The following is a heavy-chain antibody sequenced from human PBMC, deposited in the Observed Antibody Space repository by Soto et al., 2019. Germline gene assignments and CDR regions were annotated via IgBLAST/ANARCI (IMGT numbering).Heavy chain of an antibody. CDR1: GFTFSTYL. CDR3: ARYSSDWGL. CDR2: IKYDGSET. V-gene: IGHV3-7*01. D-gene: IGHD6-19*01. Sequence: PGGSLRLSCAASGFTFSTYLMSWVRQAPGKGLEWVANIKYDGSETYYVDSVKGRFTISRDNAKNSLYLQMNSLRGEDTAVYYCARYSSDWGLWGQGTLVTVSS. J-gene: IGHJ4*02.